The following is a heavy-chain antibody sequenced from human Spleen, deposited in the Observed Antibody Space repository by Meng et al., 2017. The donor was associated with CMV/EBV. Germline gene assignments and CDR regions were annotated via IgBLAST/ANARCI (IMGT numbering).Heavy chain of an antibody. J-gene: IGHJ4*02. Sequence: GSLRLSCTVSGGSISSYYWSWIRQPPGKGLEWIGYIYYSGSTNYNPSLKSRVTISVDTSKNQFSLKLSSVTAADTAVYYCTTELRWEYSNSDYWGQGTLVTVSS. V-gene: IGHV4-59*01. CDR3: TTELRWEYSNSDY. CDR2: IYYSGST. D-gene: IGHD4-11*01. CDR1: GGSISSYY.